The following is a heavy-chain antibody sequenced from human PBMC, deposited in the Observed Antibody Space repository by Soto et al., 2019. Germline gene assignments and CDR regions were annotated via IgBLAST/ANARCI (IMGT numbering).Heavy chain of an antibody. V-gene: IGHV4-34*01. Sequence: QVQLQQWGAGLLKPSETLSLTCAVYGGSFSGYYWSWIRQPPGKGLEWIGEINHSGSTTYNPSLKSRVTISVDTSKNQFSLKLRSVTAADTAVYYCARVTGRYYYGMDVWGQGTTVTVSS. J-gene: IGHJ6*02. CDR2: INHSGST. CDR3: ARVTGRYYYGMDV. CDR1: GGSFSGYY.